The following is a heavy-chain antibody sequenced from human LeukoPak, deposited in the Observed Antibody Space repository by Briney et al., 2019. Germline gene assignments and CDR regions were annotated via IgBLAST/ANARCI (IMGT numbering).Heavy chain of an antibody. CDR3: AKDVVGGEYFQH. J-gene: IGHJ1*01. V-gene: IGHV3-23*01. CDR2: SSGNGDST. CDR1: GFAFSNYA. D-gene: IGHD2-2*01. Sequence: GGSLRLSCGASGFAFSNYAMTWVRQAPGKGLEWVSTSSGNGDSTYYGDSVKGRFTISRDNSKNTLYLQMNSLRAEDTAVYYCAKDVVGGEYFQHWGQGTLVTVSS.